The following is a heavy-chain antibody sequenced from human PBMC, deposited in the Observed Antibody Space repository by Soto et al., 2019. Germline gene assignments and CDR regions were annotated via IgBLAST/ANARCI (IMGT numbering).Heavy chain of an antibody. CDR2: MYNTGST. V-gene: IGHV4-59*01. J-gene: IGHJ6*02. Sequence: QVQLQESGPGLVKPSETLSLTCTVSGGSISRYYWSWIRQPPGKGLEWIWYMYNTGSTVYNPPFKSRVNISVDTSKNQFSLKLNSVTAADTAVYYCARDLWGYCGTDCYPLDVWGQGTTVTVSS. CDR3: ARDLWGYCGTDCYPLDV. D-gene: IGHD2-21*02. CDR1: GGSISRYY.